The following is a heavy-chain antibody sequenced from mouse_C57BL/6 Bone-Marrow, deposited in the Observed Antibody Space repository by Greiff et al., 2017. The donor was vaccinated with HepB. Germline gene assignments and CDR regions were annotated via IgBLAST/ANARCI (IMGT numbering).Heavy chain of an antibody. Sequence: VQLQQSGAELVRPGASVKLSCTASGFNIKDDYLPWVKQRPEQGLEWIGWIDPENGDTEYASKFQGKATITADTSSNTAYLQLSSLTSEDTAVYYCTTLYYFDYWGQGTTLTVSS. CDR1: GFNIKDDY. CDR3: TTLYYFDY. CDR2: IDPENGDT. J-gene: IGHJ2*01. V-gene: IGHV14-4*01.